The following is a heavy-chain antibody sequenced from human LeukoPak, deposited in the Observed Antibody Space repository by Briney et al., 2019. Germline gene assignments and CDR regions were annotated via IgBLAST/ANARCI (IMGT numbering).Heavy chain of an antibody. Sequence: GGSLRLSCAASGFTFSSYSMNWVRQAPGKGLEWVSSISSSSSYIYYADSVKGRFTISRDNAKNSLYLQMNSLRAEDTAVYYCAKELKAAGIFDYWGQGTLVTVSS. V-gene: IGHV3-21*01. CDR2: ISSSSSYI. CDR3: AKELKAAGIFDY. J-gene: IGHJ4*02. CDR1: GFTFSSYS. D-gene: IGHD6-13*01.